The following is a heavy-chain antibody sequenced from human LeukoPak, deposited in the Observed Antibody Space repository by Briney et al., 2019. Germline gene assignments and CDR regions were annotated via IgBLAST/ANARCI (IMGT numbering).Heavy chain of an antibody. CDR1: GFTFSSYF. J-gene: IGHJ4*02. CDR3: ARAYSYGQMLGY. V-gene: IGHV3-21*01. Sequence: GGSLRLSCTASGFTFSSYFMNWVRQAPGKGLEWVSSISSSSSYIYYADSVKGRFTISRDNAKNSLYLQMNSLRAEDTAVYYCARAYSYGQMLGYWGQGTLVTVSS. CDR2: ISSSSSYI. D-gene: IGHD5-18*01.